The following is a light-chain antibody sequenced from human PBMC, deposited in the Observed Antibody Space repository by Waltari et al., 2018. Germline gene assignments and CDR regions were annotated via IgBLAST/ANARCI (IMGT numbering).Light chain of an antibody. CDR1: GSTIGAYA. CDR2: GVN. J-gene: IGLJ2*01. Sequence: QSVLTQPPSVSGAPGQRVTLSCPGSGSTIGAYAVHWYQHRPGKAPTLLIYGVNNRPSGVPDRFFGSKSGTSASLAITSLRAEDEGVYYCQSYDTSLSVVFGGGTKLTVL. V-gene: IGLV1-40*01. CDR3: QSYDTSLSVV.